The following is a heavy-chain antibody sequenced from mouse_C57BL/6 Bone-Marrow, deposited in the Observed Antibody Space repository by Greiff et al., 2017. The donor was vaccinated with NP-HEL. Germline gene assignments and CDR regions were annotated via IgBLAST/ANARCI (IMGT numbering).Heavy chain of an antibody. D-gene: IGHD1-1*01. CDR2: ISSGSSTI. CDR3: ALITTVVATDFDY. V-gene: IGHV5-17*01. CDR1: GFTFSDYG. J-gene: IGHJ2*01. Sequence: EVQGVESGGGLVKPGGSLKLSCAASGFTFSDYGMHWVPQAPEKGLEWVAYISSGSSTIYYADTVKGRFTISRDNAKNTLFLQMTSLRSEDTAMYYCALITTVVATDFDYWGQGTTLTVSS.